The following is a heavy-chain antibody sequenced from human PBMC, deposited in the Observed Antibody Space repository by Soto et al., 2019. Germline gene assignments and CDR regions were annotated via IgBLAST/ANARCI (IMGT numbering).Heavy chain of an antibody. D-gene: IGHD2-15*01. Sequence: LSLTCAVYGGSFSGYYWSWIRQPPGKGLEWIGEINHSGSTNYNPSLKSRVTMSVDTSKNQFSLKLSSVTAADTAVYYCARDLGYCSGGSCYHNWFDPWGQGTLVTVSS. CDR1: GGSFSGYY. V-gene: IGHV4-34*01. CDR2: INHSGST. J-gene: IGHJ5*02. CDR3: ARDLGYCSGGSCYHNWFDP.